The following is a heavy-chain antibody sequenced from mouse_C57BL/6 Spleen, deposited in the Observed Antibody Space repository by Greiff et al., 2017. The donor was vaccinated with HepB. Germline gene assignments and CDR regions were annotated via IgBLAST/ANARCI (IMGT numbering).Heavy chain of an antibody. CDR2: IRSKSNNYAT. V-gene: IGHV10-1*01. Sequence: EVKVVESGGGLVQPKGSLKLSCAASGFSFNTYAMNWVRQAPGKGLEWVARIRSKSNNYATYYADSVKDRFTISRDDSESMLYLQMNNLKTEDTAMYYCVRGGYYGNYDAMDYWGQGTSVTVSS. J-gene: IGHJ4*01. D-gene: IGHD2-1*01. CDR1: GFSFNTYA. CDR3: VRGGYYGNYDAMDY.